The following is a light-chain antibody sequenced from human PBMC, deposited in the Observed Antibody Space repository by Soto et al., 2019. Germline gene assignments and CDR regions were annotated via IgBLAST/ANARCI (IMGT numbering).Light chain of an antibody. CDR1: QSVTSTY. CDR2: GAS. Sequence: VLTQSPGTLSLSPGERATLSCRASQSVTSTYLAWYQQKPGQAPRLLIYGASSRATGVPDRFSGSGSGTDFTLTISRLEPEDFAVYYCQQYDTSPCTFGQGTKLEIK. J-gene: IGKJ2*02. V-gene: IGKV3-20*01. CDR3: QQYDTSPCT.